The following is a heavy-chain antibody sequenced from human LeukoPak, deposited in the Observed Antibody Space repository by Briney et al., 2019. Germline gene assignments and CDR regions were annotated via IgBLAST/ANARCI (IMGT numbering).Heavy chain of an antibody. D-gene: IGHD5-18*01. CDR3: STHRYTLGNY. CDR2: IKSKGDGATT. V-gene: IGHV3-15*01. CDR1: GFTFSSYN. Sequence: PGGSLRLSCAASGFTFSSYNMNWVRQATGKGLEWVGRIKSKGDGATTDYAGAVKGRFTISRDDSKNMVYLQMNSLKTEDTAVYYCSTHRYTLGNYWGQGTLVTVSS. J-gene: IGHJ4*02.